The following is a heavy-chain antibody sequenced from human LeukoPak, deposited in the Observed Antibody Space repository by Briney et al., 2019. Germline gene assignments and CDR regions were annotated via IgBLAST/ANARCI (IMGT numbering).Heavy chain of an antibody. CDR3: ASMYFEVYYGMDV. D-gene: IGHD3-9*01. J-gene: IGHJ6*02. Sequence: PGGSLRLSCAASGFTFSSYAMSWVRQAPGKGLEWVSSIGGSGGSTYYADSVKGRFTISRDNSKNTLYLQMNSLRAEDTAVYYCASMYFEVYYGMDVWGQGTTVTVSS. CDR1: GFTFSSYA. V-gene: IGHV3-23*01. CDR2: IGGSGGST.